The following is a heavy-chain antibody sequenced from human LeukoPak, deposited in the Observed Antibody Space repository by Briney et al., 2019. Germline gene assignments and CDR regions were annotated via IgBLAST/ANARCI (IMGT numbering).Heavy chain of an antibody. CDR3: AREFVDDFWSGYFGGWFDP. CDR2: IYYSGST. CDR1: GGSISSGDYY. Sequence: PSQTLSLTCTVSGGSISSGDYYWSWIRQPPGKGLEWIGYIYYSGSTYYNPSLKSRVTISVDTSKNQFSLKLSSVTAADTAVYYCAREFVDDFWSGYFGGWFDPWGQGTLVTVSS. D-gene: IGHD3-3*01. J-gene: IGHJ5*02. V-gene: IGHV4-30-4*08.